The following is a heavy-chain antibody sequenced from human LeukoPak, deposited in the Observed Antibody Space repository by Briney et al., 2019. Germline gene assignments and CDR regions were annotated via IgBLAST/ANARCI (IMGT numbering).Heavy chain of an antibody. V-gene: IGHV5-51*01. CDR2: IYPGDSDT. CDR3: ARQGKGYSSGWYLAFDI. J-gene: IGHJ3*02. D-gene: IGHD6-19*01. Sequence: GESLKISCKGSGYSFTSYWIGWVRQMPGKGLEWMGIIYPGDSDTRYSPSFQGQVTISADKSISTAYLQWSSLKASDTAMYYCARQGKGYSSGWYLAFDIWGQGTMVTVSS. CDR1: GYSFTSYW.